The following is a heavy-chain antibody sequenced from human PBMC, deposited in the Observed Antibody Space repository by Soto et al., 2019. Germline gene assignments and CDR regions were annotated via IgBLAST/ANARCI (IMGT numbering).Heavy chain of an antibody. Sequence: QVQLQESGPGLVKPSETLSLTCIVSGGSVSNDAYYWSWIRQPPGKGLEWIGYIYHSGSTYHNPSLKSRVTISADTSANQFSLKVSSVTAADTAVYYCASLGIGWEFPFDYWGQGTLVNVSS. CDR3: ASLGIGWEFPFDY. D-gene: IGHD1-26*01. V-gene: IGHV4-61*08. CDR2: IYHSGST. J-gene: IGHJ4*02. CDR1: GGSVSNDAYY.